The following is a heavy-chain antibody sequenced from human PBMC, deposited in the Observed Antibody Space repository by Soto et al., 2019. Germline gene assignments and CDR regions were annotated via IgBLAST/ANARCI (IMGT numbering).Heavy chain of an antibody. CDR2: INPNIGTA. CDR3: ARDLGYSGSDDAFDI. CDR1: GYTFTGYY. Sequence: SVKVSCKASGYTFTGYYMHWVRQAPGQGLEWMGGINPNIGTANYAQKFQGRVTITADESTSTAYMELSSLRSEDTAVYYCARDLGYSGSDDAFDIWGQGTMVTVSS. J-gene: IGHJ3*02. D-gene: IGHD1-26*01. V-gene: IGHV1-69*13.